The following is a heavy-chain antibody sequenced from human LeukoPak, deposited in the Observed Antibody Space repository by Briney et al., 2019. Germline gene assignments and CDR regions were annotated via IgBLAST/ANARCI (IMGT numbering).Heavy chain of an antibody. CDR1: GFTSSNTW. V-gene: IGHV3-15*01. CDR3: TTEIMDLFDY. Sequence: PGGSPRLSCAASGFTSSNTWMSWVRQAPGKGLEWVGRIKSKADGGTADYTAPVKDRFTFSRDDSKHTVYLQMNSLKTEDTAVYYCTTEIMDLFDYWGQGTLVTVSS. J-gene: IGHJ4*02. D-gene: IGHD2-8*01. CDR2: IKSKADGGTA.